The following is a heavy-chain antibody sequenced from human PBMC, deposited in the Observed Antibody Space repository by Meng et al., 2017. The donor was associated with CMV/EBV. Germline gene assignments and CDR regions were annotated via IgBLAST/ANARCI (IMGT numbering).Heavy chain of an antibody. Sequence: GGSLRLSCAASGFTFSSYSMNWVRQAPGKGLEWVSSISSSSSYIYYADSVKGRFTISRDNAKNSLYLQMNSLRAEDTAVYYCAREGDRITIFGVGPDGMDVWGQGPTVTVSS. J-gene: IGHJ6*01. CDR1: GFTFSSYS. CDR2: ISSSSSYI. V-gene: IGHV3-21*01. D-gene: IGHD3-3*01. CDR3: AREGDRITIFGVGPDGMDV.